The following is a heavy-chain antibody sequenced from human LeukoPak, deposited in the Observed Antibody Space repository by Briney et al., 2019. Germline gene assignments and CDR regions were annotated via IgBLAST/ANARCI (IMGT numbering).Heavy chain of an antibody. V-gene: IGHV3-9*01. D-gene: IGHD3-22*01. CDR3: AKDRGDYYESSGYYYSYFDY. CDR2: ISWNSGSI. Sequence: ALRLSCAASGFTFDDYAMHWVRQAPGKGLEWVSGISWNSGSIGYADSVKGRFTISRDNAKNSLYLQMNSLRAEDTALYYCAKDRGDYYESSGYYYSYFDYWGQGTLVTVSS. CDR1: GFTFDDYA. J-gene: IGHJ4*02.